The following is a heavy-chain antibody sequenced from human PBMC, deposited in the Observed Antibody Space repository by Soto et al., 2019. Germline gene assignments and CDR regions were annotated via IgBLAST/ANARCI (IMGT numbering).Heavy chain of an antibody. V-gene: IGHV1-58*02. D-gene: IGHD4-17*01. CDR1: GFTFTSSA. CDR3: AADAHDYGDYISYYYYGMDV. Sequence: GASVKVSCKASGFTFTSSAMQWVRQARGQRLEWIGWIVVGSGNTNYAQKLQERVTITRDMSTSTAYMELSSLRSEDTAVYYCAADAHDYGDYISYYYYGMDVWGQGTTVTVSS. J-gene: IGHJ6*02. CDR2: IVVGSGNT.